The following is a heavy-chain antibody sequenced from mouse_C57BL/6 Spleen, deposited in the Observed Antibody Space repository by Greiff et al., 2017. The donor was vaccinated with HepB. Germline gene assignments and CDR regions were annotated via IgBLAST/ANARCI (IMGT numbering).Heavy chain of an antibody. CDR3: ASPFITTVGDAMDY. V-gene: IGHV14-3*01. J-gene: IGHJ4*01. CDR1: GFNIKNTY. D-gene: IGHD1-1*01. CDR2: IDPANGNT. Sequence: VHVKQSVAELVRPGASVKLSCTASGFNIKNTYMLWVKQRPEQGLEWIGRIDPANGNTKYAPKFQGKATITADTSSNTAYLQLSSLTSEDTAIYYCASPFITTVGDAMDYWGQGTSVTVSS.